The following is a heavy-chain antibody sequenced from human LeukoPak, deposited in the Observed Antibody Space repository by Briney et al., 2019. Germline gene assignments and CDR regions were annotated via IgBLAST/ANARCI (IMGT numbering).Heavy chain of an antibody. V-gene: IGHV1-8*01. CDR3: ARGVTAGVDF. CDR2: MSPESGNT. Sequence: ASVKASCKASGYTFTTLDINWVRQTTGQGLEWMGWMSPESGNTGYAQKFQGRVTMTRDTSISTAYMELTSLTSDDTAAYYCARGVTAGVDFWGQGTLVTVSS. D-gene: IGHD6-13*01. CDR1: GYTFTTLD. J-gene: IGHJ4*02.